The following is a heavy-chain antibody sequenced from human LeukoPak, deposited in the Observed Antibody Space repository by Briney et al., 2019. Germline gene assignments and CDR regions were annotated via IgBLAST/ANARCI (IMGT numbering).Heavy chain of an antibody. CDR2: ISGSGGST. CDR1: GFTFSSYA. Sequence: PGGSLRLSCAASGFTFSSYAMSWVRQAPGKGLEWVSAISGSGGSTYYADSVKGRFTISRDNSKNTLYLQMNSLRAEDTAVYYCAKSMYSSSWYENFDFWGQGTLVTVSS. D-gene: IGHD6-13*01. CDR3: AKSMYSSSWYENFDF. J-gene: IGHJ4*02. V-gene: IGHV3-23*01.